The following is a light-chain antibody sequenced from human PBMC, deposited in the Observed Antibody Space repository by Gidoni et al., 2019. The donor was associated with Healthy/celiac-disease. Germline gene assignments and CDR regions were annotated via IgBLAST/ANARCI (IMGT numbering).Light chain of an antibody. Sequence: EIVLPPSPGTLSLSPGERATLSCRASQSVSSIYLAWSKHKPGQAPRLLIYGASSRATGSPDRFSGSGSGTDFTLTISRLEPEDFAVYYCQQYGSSPPITFGQGTRLEIK. V-gene: IGKV3-20*01. CDR3: QQYGSSPPIT. CDR1: QSVSSIY. CDR2: GAS. J-gene: IGKJ5*01.